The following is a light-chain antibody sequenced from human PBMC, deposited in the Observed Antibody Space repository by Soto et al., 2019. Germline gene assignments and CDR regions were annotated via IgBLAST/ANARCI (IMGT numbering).Light chain of an antibody. Sequence: QSALTQPASVSGSPGQSITISCTGTSSDVGSYNLVSWYQQYTDKAPKLMIYEGSKRPLGFYNRFSGSKSGITASLTISGLQAEDEAHYHSSSYAGSSVSLWVFGGGTKLTVL. CDR1: SSDVGSYNL. CDR3: SSYAGSSVSLWV. V-gene: IGLV2-23*01. J-gene: IGLJ3*02. CDR2: EGS.